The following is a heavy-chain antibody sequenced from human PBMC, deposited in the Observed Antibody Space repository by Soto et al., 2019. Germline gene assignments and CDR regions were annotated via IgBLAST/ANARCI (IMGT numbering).Heavy chain of an antibody. J-gene: IGHJ4*02. V-gene: IGHV3-33*01. D-gene: IGHD3-9*01. Sequence: PGGSLRLSCAASGFNFSNSGMHWVRQAPGKGLEWVAVIWFDGSNKFYADSVKGRFTISRDNSKNTLYLQINSLRAEDTAVYYCATSKVPTASRHFDWLFYWGQGTLLTVSS. CDR2: IWFDGSNK. CDR3: ATSKVPTASRHFDWLFY. CDR1: GFNFSNSG.